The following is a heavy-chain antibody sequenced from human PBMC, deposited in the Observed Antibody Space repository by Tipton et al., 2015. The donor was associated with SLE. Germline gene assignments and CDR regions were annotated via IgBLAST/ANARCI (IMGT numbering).Heavy chain of an antibody. V-gene: IGHV3-30*04. CDR2: ISYDGSNK. D-gene: IGHD6-13*01. CDR3: ARESIGGLGIAAAFDY. CDR1: GFTFSSYA. Sequence: SLRLSCAASGFTFSSYAMRWVRQAPGKGLEWGAVISYDGSNKYYADSVKGRFTISRDNSKNTLYLQMNSLRAEDTAVYYCARESIGGLGIAAAFDYWGQGTLVTVSS. J-gene: IGHJ4*02.